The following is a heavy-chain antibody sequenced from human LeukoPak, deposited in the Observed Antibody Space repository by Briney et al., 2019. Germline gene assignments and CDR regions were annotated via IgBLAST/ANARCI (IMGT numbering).Heavy chain of an antibody. CDR3: AELGITMIGGV. CDR1: GGTLSSYI. J-gene: IGHJ6*04. CDR2: ISYDGSNK. D-gene: IGHD3-10*02. V-gene: IGHV3-30*04. Sequence: SCKASGGTLSSYIVIWVRQAPGKGLEWVAVISYDGSNKYYADSVKGRFTISRDNSKNTLYLQMNSLRAEDTAVYYCAELGITMIGGVWGKGTTVTISS.